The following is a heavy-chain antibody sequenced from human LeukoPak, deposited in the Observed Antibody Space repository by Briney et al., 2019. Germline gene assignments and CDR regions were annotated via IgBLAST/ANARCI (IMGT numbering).Heavy chain of an antibody. Sequence: GSSVKVSCKASGGTFSNDGISWVRQAPGQGLEWMGWISAYNGNTNYAQKLQGRVTMTTDTSTSTAYMELRSLRSDDTAVYYCASNMVRGVIMDFDYWGQGTLVTVSS. J-gene: IGHJ4*02. CDR2: ISAYNGNT. D-gene: IGHD3-10*01. V-gene: IGHV1-18*01. CDR1: GGTFSNDG. CDR3: ASNMVRGVIMDFDY.